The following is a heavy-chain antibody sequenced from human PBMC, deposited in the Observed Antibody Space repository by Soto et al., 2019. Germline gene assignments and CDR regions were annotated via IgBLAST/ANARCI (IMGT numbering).Heavy chain of an antibody. CDR3: ARDRDIVVVPAAQYYYYGMDV. D-gene: IGHD2-2*01. J-gene: IGHJ6*02. CDR1: GGTFSSYA. V-gene: IGHV1-69*01. CDR2: IIPIFGTA. Sequence: QVQLVQSGAEVKKPGSSVKVSCKASGGTFSSYAISWVRQAPGQGLEWMGGIIPIFGTANYAQKFQGRVKITADESTSTAYMELSSLRSEDTAVYYCARDRDIVVVPAAQYYYYGMDVWGQGTTVTVSS.